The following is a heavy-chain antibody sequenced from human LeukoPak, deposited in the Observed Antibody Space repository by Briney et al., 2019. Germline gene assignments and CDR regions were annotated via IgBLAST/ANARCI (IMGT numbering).Heavy chain of an antibody. J-gene: IGHJ3*02. CDR1: GGTFSSYA. CDR3: ARAGVWDYSDSSGYHNGAFDI. Sequence: ASVKVSCKVSGGTFSSYAINWVRQAPGQGLEWMGGILAIFGSTHYAQKFQGRVAITADKSTSTAYMDLSRLGSDDTAVYYCARAGVWDYSDSSGYHNGAFDIWGQGTMVTVSS. CDR2: ILAIFGST. D-gene: IGHD3-22*01. V-gene: IGHV1-69*06.